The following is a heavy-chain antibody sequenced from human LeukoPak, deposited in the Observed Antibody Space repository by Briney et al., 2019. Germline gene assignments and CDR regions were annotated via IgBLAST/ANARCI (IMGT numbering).Heavy chain of an antibody. CDR3: AKRGGERVGDYHYYYYLDV. V-gene: IGHV3-30*04. Sequence: GGSLRLSCAASGFTFSSYAMHWVRQAPGKGLEWGAVISYDGSNKYYADSVKGRFTISRDTSKNTLCMQMNSLRVEDTAVYYCAKRGGERVGDYHYYYYLDVWGKGTPVTVSS. J-gene: IGHJ6*03. CDR1: GFTFSSYA. D-gene: IGHD1-1*01. CDR2: ISYDGSNK.